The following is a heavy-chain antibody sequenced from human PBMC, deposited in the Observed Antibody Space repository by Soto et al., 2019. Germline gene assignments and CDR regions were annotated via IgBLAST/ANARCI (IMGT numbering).Heavy chain of an antibody. Sequence: QVQLVQSGAEVKKPGASVKVSCKASGYTFTSYDINWVRQATGQGLEWMGWMNCDSGNTGFAPNFQGRVSMTRDSSSNTAYMELSSLRSDDTAIYYCARGETFDHWGQGTLVTVSS. V-gene: IGHV1-8*01. CDR1: GYTFTSYD. CDR3: ARGETFDH. CDR2: MNCDSGNT. J-gene: IGHJ5*02.